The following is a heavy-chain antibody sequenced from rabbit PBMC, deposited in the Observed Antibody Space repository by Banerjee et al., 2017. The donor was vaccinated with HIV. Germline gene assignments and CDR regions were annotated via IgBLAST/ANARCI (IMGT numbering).Heavy chain of an antibody. CDR1: GLSFSSYW. J-gene: IGHJ4*01. Sequence: QEQLEESGGDLVKPEGSLTLTCTASGLSFSSYWMCWVRQAPGKGLEWIGCIYTGSGSTYYASWAKGRFTIYKTSSTTVTLQMTSLTAADTATYFCARGTTSGGYNLWGPGTLVTVS. D-gene: IGHD1-1*01. CDR2: IYTGSGST. V-gene: IGHV1S45*01. CDR3: ARGTTSGGYNL.